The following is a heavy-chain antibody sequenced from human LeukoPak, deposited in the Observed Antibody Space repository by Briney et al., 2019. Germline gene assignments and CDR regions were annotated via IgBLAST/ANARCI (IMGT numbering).Heavy chain of an antibody. CDR1: GGTFSSYA. CDR2: INPNSGGT. J-gene: IGHJ3*02. CDR3: ARDCSGGSCLSAFDI. V-gene: IGHV1-2*02. D-gene: IGHD2-15*01. Sequence: ASVKVSCKASGGTFSSYAISWVRQAPGQGLEWMGWINPNSGGTNYAQKFQGRVTMTRDTSISTAYMELSRLRSDDTAVYYCARDCSGGSCLSAFDIWGQGTMVTVSS.